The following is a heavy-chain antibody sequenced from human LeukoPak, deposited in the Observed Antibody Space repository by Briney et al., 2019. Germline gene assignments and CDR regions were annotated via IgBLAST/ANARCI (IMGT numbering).Heavy chain of an antibody. D-gene: IGHD5-18*01. J-gene: IGHJ3*02. CDR2: INPSAGST. Sequence: ASVKVFCKASGYTFTSYYMLWVRQAPGQGLEWMGIINPSAGSTSYAQKFQGRVTMTRDTSTSTVYMELSSLRSEDTAVYYCARGLRYSYGPTGKHDAFDIWGQGTMVTVSS. CDR1: GYTFTSYY. V-gene: IGHV1-46*03. CDR3: ARGLRYSYGPTGKHDAFDI.